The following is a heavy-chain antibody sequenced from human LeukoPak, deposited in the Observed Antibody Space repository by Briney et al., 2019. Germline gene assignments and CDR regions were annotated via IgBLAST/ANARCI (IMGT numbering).Heavy chain of an antibody. D-gene: IGHD5-24*01. CDR3: ARDTVEMATFWPNYYYYYGMDV. Sequence: PGGSLRLSCAASGFTFSSYSMNWVRQAPGKGLEWVSSISSSSSYIYYADSVKGRFTISRDNAKNSLYLQMNSLRAEDTAVYYCARDTVEMATFWPNYYYYYGMDVWGQGTTVTVSS. CDR2: ISSSSSYI. CDR1: GFTFSSYS. J-gene: IGHJ6*02. V-gene: IGHV3-21*01.